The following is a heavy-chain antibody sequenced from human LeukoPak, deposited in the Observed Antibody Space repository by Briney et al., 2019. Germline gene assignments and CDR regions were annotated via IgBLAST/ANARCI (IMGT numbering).Heavy chain of an antibody. CDR3: ARRRYYDSTGYLE. CDR1: GGFVSSSSYY. D-gene: IGHD3-22*01. J-gene: IGHJ1*01. CDR2: IYYSGST. Sequence: SETLSLTCTISGGFVSSSSYYWGWIRQPPGKGLEWIGDIYYSGSTYYNPALKRRVSVSIDTSKNQFSLELRSVAAADTALYYCARRRYYDSTGYLEWGQGTLVTVTS. V-gene: IGHV4-39*01.